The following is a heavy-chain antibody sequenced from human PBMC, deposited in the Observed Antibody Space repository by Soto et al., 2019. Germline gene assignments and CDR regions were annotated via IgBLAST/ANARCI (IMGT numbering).Heavy chain of an antibody. Sequence: EVQLVESGGGLVQPGGSLRLSCAASGFTFSSYWMHWVRQAPGKGLVWVSRIDNAGSSVRYADSVKGRFTISRDNAKNRLYLQLNSLRAEDTAVYCCTRVGGSVSGMDVWGEGTTVTVSS. J-gene: IGHJ6*04. CDR3: TRVGGSVSGMDV. CDR1: GFTFSSYW. V-gene: IGHV3-74*01. D-gene: IGHD1-26*01. CDR2: IDNAGSSV.